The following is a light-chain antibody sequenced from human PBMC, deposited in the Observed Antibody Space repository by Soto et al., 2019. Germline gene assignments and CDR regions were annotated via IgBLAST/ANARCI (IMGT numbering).Light chain of an antibody. J-gene: IGKJ4*01. CDR3: QQRIDWLT. Sequence: EIVLTQSPATLSLSPGERATLSCRASQSVSSDFASYQQQPGQAPRLLLYDASNRAPGLPARFSGSGSGTYFTLTIGSLEPDDVAVYYCQQRIDWLTFGGGTKVEIK. CDR1: QSVSSD. V-gene: IGKV3-11*01. CDR2: DAS.